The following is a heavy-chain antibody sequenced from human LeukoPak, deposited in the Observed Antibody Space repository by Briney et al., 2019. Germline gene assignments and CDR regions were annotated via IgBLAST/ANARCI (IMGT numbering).Heavy chain of an antibody. V-gene: IGHV3-48*03. CDR1: GFTFSSYE. CDR3: ARMFDWNTGLDY. D-gene: IGHD1/OR15-1a*01. CDR2: ISSSGSTI. Sequence: GGSLRLSCAASGFTFSSYEMNWVRQAPGKGLEWVSYISSSGSTIYYADSVKGRFTISRDNAKNSLYLQMNSLRAEDTAVYYRARMFDWNTGLDYWGQGTLVTVSS. J-gene: IGHJ4*02.